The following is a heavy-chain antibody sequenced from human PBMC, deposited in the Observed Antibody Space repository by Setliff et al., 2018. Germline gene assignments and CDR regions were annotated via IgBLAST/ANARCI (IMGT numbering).Heavy chain of an antibody. CDR2: ISAYNGNT. CDR1: GYTFTSYG. Sequence: ASVKVSCKASGYTFTSYGISWVRQAPGQGLEWMGWISAYNGNTNYAQKLQGRVTMTTDTSTSTAYMELRSLRSDDTAVYYCARDRDSSGYPYYFDYWDQGTLVTVSS. J-gene: IGHJ4*02. V-gene: IGHV1-18*01. CDR3: ARDRDSSGYPYYFDY. D-gene: IGHD3-22*01.